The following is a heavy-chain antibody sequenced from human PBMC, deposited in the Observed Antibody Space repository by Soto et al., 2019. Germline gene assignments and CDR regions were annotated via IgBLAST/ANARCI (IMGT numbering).Heavy chain of an antibody. CDR3: AKDRGRDTAMHRFDP. V-gene: IGHV3-23*01. D-gene: IGHD5-18*01. Sequence: GGSLRLSCAASGFTFSGYAMSWVRQAPGKGLEWVSVISDSGGSTYYADSVKGRFTISRDNSKNTLYLQMNSLRAEDTAVYYCAKDRGRDTAMHRFDPWGQGSLVTVSS. J-gene: IGHJ5*02. CDR1: GFTFSGYA. CDR2: ISDSGGST.